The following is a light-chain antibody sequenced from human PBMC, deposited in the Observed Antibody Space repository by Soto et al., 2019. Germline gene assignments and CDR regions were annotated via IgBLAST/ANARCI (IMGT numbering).Light chain of an antibody. Sequence: DIQMTQSPSTLSASVVDRVTITCLASQSINTWLAWYQQKPGKAPELLIFDASALESGVPSRFSGSGSGTEFTLTISSLQPDDSATFYCLHYNSYSKTFGQGTKVDIK. J-gene: IGKJ1*01. V-gene: IGKV1-5*01. CDR3: LHYNSYSKT. CDR2: DAS. CDR1: QSINTW.